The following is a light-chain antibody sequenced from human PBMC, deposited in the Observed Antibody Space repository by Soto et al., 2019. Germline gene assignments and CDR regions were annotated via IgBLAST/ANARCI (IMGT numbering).Light chain of an antibody. V-gene: IGKV3-11*01. CDR2: DAS. J-gene: IGKJ5*01. Sequence: EIVLTQSPATLSLSPGETATLSCRASQSISNYLAWYQHKPGQAPRLLIFDASNRATGIPARFSGSGSGTDFTLTITSLEPEDFAVYFCHQRYNWPRVTFGQGTRLEIK. CDR1: QSISNY. CDR3: HQRYNWPRVT.